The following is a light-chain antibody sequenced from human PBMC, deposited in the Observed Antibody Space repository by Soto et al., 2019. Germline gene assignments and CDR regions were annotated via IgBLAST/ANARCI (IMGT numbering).Light chain of an antibody. CDR2: GAS. V-gene: IGKV3-20*01. J-gene: IGKJ1*01. Sequence: EIVLTQSPGTLSLSPGDRATLSCRATQSVSSSYLALYQQKPGQAPRLLIYGASSRVIGIPHRFSGSGSGTDFTLTISRLEPEDFAVYYCQQYGSSPGTFGQGTKVDIK. CDR1: QSVSSSY. CDR3: QQYGSSPGT.